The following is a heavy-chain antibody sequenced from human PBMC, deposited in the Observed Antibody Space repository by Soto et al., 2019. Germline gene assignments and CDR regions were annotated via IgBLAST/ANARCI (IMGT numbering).Heavy chain of an antibody. CDR2: IYPSDSDT. CDR3: ARRDFGYGGNLLGMDV. Sequence: GESLKISCKGSGYSFAGYWITWVRQKPGKGLEWMGVIYPSDSDTRYSPSFQGQVTISADKSISTAYLQWSSLKASDTAMYYCARRDFGYGGNLLGMDVWGQGTTVTVSS. CDR1: GYSFAGYW. D-gene: IGHD4-17*01. V-gene: IGHV5-51*01. J-gene: IGHJ6*02.